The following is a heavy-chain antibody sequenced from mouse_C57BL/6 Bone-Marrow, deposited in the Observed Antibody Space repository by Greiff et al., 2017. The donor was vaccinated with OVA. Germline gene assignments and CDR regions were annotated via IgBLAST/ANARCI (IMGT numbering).Heavy chain of an antibody. J-gene: IGHJ4*01. CDR3: ARGGPIYAMDY. V-gene: IGHV5-4*01. CDR2: ISDGGSYT. Sequence: VQLKESGGGLVKPGGSLKLSCAASGFTFSSYAMSWVRQTPEKRLEWVATISDGGSYTYYPDNVKGRFTISRDNAKNNLYLQMSHLKSEDTAMYYCARGGPIYAMDYWGQGTSVTVSS. CDR1: GFTFSSYA.